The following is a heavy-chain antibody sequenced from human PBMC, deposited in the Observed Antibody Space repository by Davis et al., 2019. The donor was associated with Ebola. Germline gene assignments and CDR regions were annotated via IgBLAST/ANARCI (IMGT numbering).Heavy chain of an antibody. Sequence: GSLRLSCAVYGGSFSGYYWSWIRQPPGKGLEWIGEINHSGSTNYNPSLKSRVTISVDTSKNQFSLKLSSVTAADTAVYYCARGAYYDSSGSHNWFDPWGQGTLVTVSS. CDR2: INHSGST. V-gene: IGHV4-34*01. CDR3: ARGAYYDSSGSHNWFDP. D-gene: IGHD3-22*01. J-gene: IGHJ5*02. CDR1: GGSFSGYY.